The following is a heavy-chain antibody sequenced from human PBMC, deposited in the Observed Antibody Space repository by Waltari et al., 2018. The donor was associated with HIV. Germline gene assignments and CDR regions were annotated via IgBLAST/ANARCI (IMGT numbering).Heavy chain of an antibody. V-gene: IGHV4-39*01. J-gene: IGHJ4*02. CDR3: SRHTQTALTTDY. CDR2: VYSSWST. Sequence: QLQLQESGPGLVKPAETLSLPCSVPGGSLLSSHHPWGRIRQTPGQGLEWIGIVYSSWSTYYNPSLQSRVAMSVDTSKNQFSLRLSSVTAADTAVYYCSRHTQTALTTDYWGQGTRVTVSA. CDR1: GGSLLSSHHP. D-gene: IGHD4-4*01.